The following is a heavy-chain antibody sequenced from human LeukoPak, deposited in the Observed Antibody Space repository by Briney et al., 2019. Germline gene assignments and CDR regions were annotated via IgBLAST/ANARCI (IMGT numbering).Heavy chain of an antibody. CDR3: ARDSALAQAVMFDY. D-gene: IGHD6-19*01. Sequence: SETLSLTCAVSCVSISSSNWWSWVRQPPGKGLEWIGSIDHSGNTYSNPSLKSRVTISVVTSKNQFSLKLGSVTAADTAVYYCARDSALAQAVMFDYWGQGTLVTVSS. V-gene: IGHV4-4*02. CDR2: IDHSGNT. CDR1: CVSISSSNW. J-gene: IGHJ4*02.